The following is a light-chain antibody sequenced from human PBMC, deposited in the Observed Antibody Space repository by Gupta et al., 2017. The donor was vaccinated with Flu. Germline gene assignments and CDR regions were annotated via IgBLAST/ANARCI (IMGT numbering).Light chain of an antibody. V-gene: IGLV1-44*01. CDR2: GNN. CDR3: AAWDDSLNGHYV. Sequence: VAISCSVSRSNIGSNSVNWYQQVPGTAPKLLIYGNNQRPSGVPDRFSGSNSGTSASLAISGLQSEDEADYYCAAWDDSLNGHYVFGTGTKVT. J-gene: IGLJ1*01. CDR1: RSNIGSNS.